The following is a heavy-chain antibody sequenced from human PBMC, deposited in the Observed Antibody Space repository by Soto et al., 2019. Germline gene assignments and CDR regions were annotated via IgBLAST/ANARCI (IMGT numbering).Heavy chain of an antibody. CDR3: ARDPLGWYSPHKWFDP. D-gene: IGHD6-13*01. Sequence: SETLSLTCTVSGGSISSGDYYWSWIRQPPGKGLEWIGYIYYSGSTYYNPSLKSRVTISVDTSKNQFSLKLSSVTAADTAVYYCARDPLGWYSPHKWFDPWGQGTLVTVSS. CDR1: GGSISSGDYY. V-gene: IGHV4-30-4*01. J-gene: IGHJ5*02. CDR2: IYYSGST.